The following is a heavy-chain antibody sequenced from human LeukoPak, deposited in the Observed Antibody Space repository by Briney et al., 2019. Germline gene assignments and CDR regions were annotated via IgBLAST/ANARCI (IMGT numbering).Heavy chain of an antibody. CDR3: ARDSLGTTAD. CDR1: GFTFSSYW. Sequence: GGSLRLSCAASGFTFSSYWMSWVRQAPGKGLEWVSSISSSSSYIYYADSVKGRFTISRDNAKNSLYLQMNSLRAEDTAVYYCARDSLGTTADWGQGTLVTVSS. J-gene: IGHJ4*02. D-gene: IGHD4-17*01. V-gene: IGHV3-21*01. CDR2: ISSSSSYI.